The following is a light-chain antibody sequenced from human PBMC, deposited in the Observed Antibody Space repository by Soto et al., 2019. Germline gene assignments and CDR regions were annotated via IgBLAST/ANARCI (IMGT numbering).Light chain of an antibody. CDR2: DAS. V-gene: IGKV3-20*01. CDR1: QSVTNNY. J-gene: IGKJ2*01. Sequence: EIVLTQSPGTLSLSPGERGTLSCRASQSVTNNYLTWYQQRPGQAPRLLIYDASNRATGVPDRFSGSGSGTAFNLTISRLEPEDFAVYYCQQCAHSPLTFGQGTRLEIK. CDR3: QQCAHSPLT.